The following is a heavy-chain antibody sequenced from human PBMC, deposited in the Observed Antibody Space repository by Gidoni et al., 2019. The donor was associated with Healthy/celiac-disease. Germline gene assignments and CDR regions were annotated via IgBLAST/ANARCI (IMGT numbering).Heavy chain of an antibody. J-gene: IGHJ4*02. CDR1: GFTVSSQY. CDR3: ATPQPNTAMAPFDY. CDR2: IYSGGST. Sequence: EVQLVESGGGLVQPGGSLRLSCSAPGFTVSSQYMSWVRQAPGKGLEWVSVIYSGGSTYYADYVKGRFTSSRDNSKNTLYLQMNSLRAEDTAVYYCATPQPNTAMAPFDYWGQGTLVTVSS. V-gene: IGHV3-66*01. D-gene: IGHD5-18*01.